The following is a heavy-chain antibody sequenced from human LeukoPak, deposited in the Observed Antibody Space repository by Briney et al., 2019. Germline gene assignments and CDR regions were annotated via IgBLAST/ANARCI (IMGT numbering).Heavy chain of an antibody. V-gene: IGHV3-74*01. J-gene: IGHJ4*02. CDR2: IKNDGRTT. CDR3: TTGPSYGYEW. D-gene: IGHD3-16*01. Sequence: GGSLRLSCAASGMTFSHRWMHWVRRATWKRLVWVSLIKNDGRTTIYADSVKGRFTISRDNGKSTLYLQMNSLRAEDTGIYYCTTGPSYGYEWWGQGTVVTVSS. CDR1: GMTFSHRW.